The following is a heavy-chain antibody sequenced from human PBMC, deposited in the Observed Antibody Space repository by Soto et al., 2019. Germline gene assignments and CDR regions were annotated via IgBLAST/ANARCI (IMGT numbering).Heavy chain of an antibody. CDR2: IYPGDSDT. CDR3: PRHRYSGYEDAFYI. Sequence: GESLKISWKGSGYSFTSYWIGWVRQMPGKGLEWMGIIYPGDSDTRYSPSFQGQVTISADKSISTAYLQWSSLKASDTAMYFCPRHRYSGYEDAFYIWGQGTMVTVSS. CDR1: GYSFTSYW. J-gene: IGHJ3*02. D-gene: IGHD5-12*01. V-gene: IGHV5-51*01.